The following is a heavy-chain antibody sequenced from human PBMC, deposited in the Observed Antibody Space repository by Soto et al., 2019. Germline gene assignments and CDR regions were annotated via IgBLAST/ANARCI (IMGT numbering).Heavy chain of an antibody. D-gene: IGHD5-12*01. Sequence: SETLSLTCAVSGGSISSSNWWSWVRQPPGKGLEWIGEIYHSGSTNYNPSLKSRVTISVDKSKNQFSLKLSSVTAADTAVYYCVSRVATSWVWFDPWGQVTLVTVSS. CDR1: GGSISSSNW. CDR3: VSRVATSWVWFDP. J-gene: IGHJ5*02. V-gene: IGHV4-4*02. CDR2: IYHSGST.